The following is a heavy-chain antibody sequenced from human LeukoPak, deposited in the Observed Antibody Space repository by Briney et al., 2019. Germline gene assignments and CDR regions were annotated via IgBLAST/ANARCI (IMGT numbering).Heavy chain of an antibody. J-gene: IGHJ3*02. D-gene: IGHD3-3*01. Sequence: PGGSLRLSCVASGFTFSTYGMYWVRQAPGKGLEWVSYVSRSITTIYYADSVKGRFTISRDNAKNSLYLQMNSLRAEDTAVYYCARDNRYDFWSGYWGHDAFDIWGQGTMVTVSS. CDR3: ARDNRYDFWSGYWGHDAFDI. V-gene: IGHV3-48*04. CDR2: VSRSITTI. CDR1: GFTFSTYG.